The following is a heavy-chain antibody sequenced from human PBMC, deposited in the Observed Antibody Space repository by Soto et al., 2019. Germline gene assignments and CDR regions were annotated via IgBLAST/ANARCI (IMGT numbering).Heavy chain of an antibody. D-gene: IGHD4-4*01. Sequence: PSETLSLTCAVYGGSFSGYYWSWIRQPPGKGLEWIGEINHSGSTNYNPSLKSRVTISVDTSKNQFSLKLSSVTAADTAVYYCAREGSNYALRWFDPWGQGTLVTVSS. J-gene: IGHJ5*02. CDR2: INHSGST. V-gene: IGHV4-34*01. CDR3: AREGSNYALRWFDP. CDR1: GGSFSGYY.